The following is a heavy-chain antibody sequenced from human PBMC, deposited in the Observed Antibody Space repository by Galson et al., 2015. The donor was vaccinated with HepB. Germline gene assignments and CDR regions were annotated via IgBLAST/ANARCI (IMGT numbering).Heavy chain of an antibody. J-gene: IGHJ4*02. CDR2: INPNSGGT. CDR1: GYTFTGYY. V-gene: IGHV1-2*02. D-gene: IGHD3-10*01. Sequence: SVKVSCKASGYTFTGYYMHWVRQAPGQGLEWMGWINPNSGGTNYAQKFQGRVTMTRDTSISTAYMELSRLRSDDTAVYYCARDPLAVRGDYFDYWGQGTLVTVSS. CDR3: ARDPLAVRGDYFDY.